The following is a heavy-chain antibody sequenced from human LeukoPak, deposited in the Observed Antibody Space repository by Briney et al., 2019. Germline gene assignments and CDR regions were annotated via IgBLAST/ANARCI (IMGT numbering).Heavy chain of an antibody. CDR2: IYYSGST. V-gene: IGHV4-59*01. Sequence: PSETLSLTCSVFGGSISNDYWSWIRLPPGKGLEWIGHIYYSGSTNYNPSLSNRVTISVDTSKNQFSLRLSSVTAADTAVYYCARDRTGNNWFDPWGQGTLVTVSS. J-gene: IGHJ5*01. CDR3: ARDRTGNNWFDP. D-gene: IGHD1-1*01. CDR1: GGSISNDY.